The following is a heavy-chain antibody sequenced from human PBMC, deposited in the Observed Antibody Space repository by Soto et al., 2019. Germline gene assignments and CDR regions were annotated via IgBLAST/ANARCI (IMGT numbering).Heavy chain of an antibody. CDR2: IIPIFGTA. V-gene: IGHV1-69*01. J-gene: IGHJ6*02. CDR3: ARGGGVNGDYVLGNGMDV. D-gene: IGHD3-16*01. Sequence: QVQLVQSGAEVKKPGSSVKVSCKASGGTFSSYAISWVRQAPGQGLEWMGGIIPIFGTANYAQKFKGRVTISADETTSTAYMEVSSLRSEDTGVYYCARGGGVNGDYVLGNGMDVWGQGTTVTVSS. CDR1: GGTFSSYA.